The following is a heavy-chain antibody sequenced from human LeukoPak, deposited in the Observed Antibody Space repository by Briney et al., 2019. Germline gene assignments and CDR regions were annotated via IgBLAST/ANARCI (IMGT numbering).Heavy chain of an antibody. Sequence: PSETLSLTCTVYGGSISSYYWSWIRQPAGKGLEWFGRIYTSGSTNYNPSLKSRVTISVDTSKNQFSLKLSSVTAADTAVYYCARGTYGGNAGGSTVVILDYWGQGTLVTVSS. V-gene: IGHV4-4*07. J-gene: IGHJ4*02. CDR1: GGSISSYY. CDR2: IYTSGST. D-gene: IGHD4-23*01. CDR3: ARGTYGGNAGGSTVVILDY.